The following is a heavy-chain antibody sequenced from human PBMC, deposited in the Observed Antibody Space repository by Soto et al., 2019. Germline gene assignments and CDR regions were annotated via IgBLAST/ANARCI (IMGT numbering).Heavy chain of an antibody. CDR3: ARVSSIRDYYDSSGWGMDV. Sequence: PSEALSLTCTVSGGSISSSSYYWGWIRQPPGKGLEWIGSIYYSGSTYYNPSLKSRVTISVDTSKNQFSLKLSSVTAADTAVYYCARVSSIRDYYDSSGWGMDVWGQGTTVTVSS. CDR2: IYYSGST. J-gene: IGHJ6*02. V-gene: IGHV4-39*01. D-gene: IGHD3-22*01. CDR1: GGSISSSSYY.